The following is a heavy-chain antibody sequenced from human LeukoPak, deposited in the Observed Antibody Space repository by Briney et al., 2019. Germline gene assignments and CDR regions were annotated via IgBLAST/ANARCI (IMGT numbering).Heavy chain of an antibody. V-gene: IGHV3-23*01. CDR2: ISGSGGST. D-gene: IGHD6-19*01. CDR3: AKNPIAVAEIGYYFDY. Sequence: GGSLRLSCAASGFTFSGYAMSWVRQAPGKGLEWVSAISGSGGSTYYADSVKGRFTISRDNSKNTLYLQMNSLRAEDTAVFYCAKNPIAVAEIGYYFDYWGQGTLVTVSS. J-gene: IGHJ4*02. CDR1: GFTFSGYA.